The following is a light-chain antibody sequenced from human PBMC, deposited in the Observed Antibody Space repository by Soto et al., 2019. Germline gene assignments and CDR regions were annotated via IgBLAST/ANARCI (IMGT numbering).Light chain of an antibody. CDR1: RSVGTW. Sequence: DIQMTQSPSTLSASVGDGVTITCRASRSVGTWLAWYQQNPEKAPKVMIYDVSTLKSGAPSRFSGSASTTEFTLSISSLQPDDVATYYCQQYKSYWTFGQGTKVDIK. V-gene: IGKV1-5*01. CDR3: QQYKSYWT. J-gene: IGKJ1*01. CDR2: DVS.